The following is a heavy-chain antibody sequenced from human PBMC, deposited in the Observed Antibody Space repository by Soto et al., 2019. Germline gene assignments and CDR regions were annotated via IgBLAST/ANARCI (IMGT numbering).Heavy chain of an antibody. CDR2: IHNSGST. CDR3: TRGLSSPSATGI. CDR1: GGSISSYY. J-gene: IGHJ4*02. D-gene: IGHD6-6*01. V-gene: IGHV4-39*01. Sequence: SETLSLTCTFSGGSISSYYWGLVRQPPGKGLEWIGSIHNSGSTSYNPSLKSRVTISVDTPKNQFSLNLTSVTAADTAVYYCTRGLSSPSATGIWGQGTLVTVSS.